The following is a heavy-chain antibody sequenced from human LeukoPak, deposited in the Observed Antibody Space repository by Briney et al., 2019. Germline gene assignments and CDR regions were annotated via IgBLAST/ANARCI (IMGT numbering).Heavy chain of an antibody. CDR2: IWYDGSNK. CDR1: GFTFSSYA. D-gene: IGHD5-18*01. Sequence: GGSLRLSCAASGFTFSSYAMHWVRQAPGKGLEWVAVIWYDGSNKYYADSVKGRFTISRDNSKNTLYLQMNSLRAEDTAVYYCAMDTAMALAYWGQGTLVTVSS. CDR3: AMDTAMALAY. V-gene: IGHV3-33*08. J-gene: IGHJ4*02.